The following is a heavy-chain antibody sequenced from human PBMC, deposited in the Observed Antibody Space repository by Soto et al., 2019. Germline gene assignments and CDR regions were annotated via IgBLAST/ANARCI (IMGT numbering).Heavy chain of an antibody. J-gene: IGHJ4*02. V-gene: IGHV4-59*01. Sequence: SETLSLTCTVSCGSISSYYWSWIRQPPGKGLEWIGYIYYSGSTNYNPSLKSRVTISVDTSKNQFSLKLSSVTAADTAVYYCARTEINLYYDSSGYFDYWGQGTLVTVSS. CDR3: ARTEINLYYDSSGYFDY. CDR2: IYYSGST. CDR1: CGSISSYY. D-gene: IGHD3-22*01.